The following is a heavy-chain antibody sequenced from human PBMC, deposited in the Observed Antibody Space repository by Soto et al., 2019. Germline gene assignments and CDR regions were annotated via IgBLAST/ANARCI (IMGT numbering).Heavy chain of an antibody. CDR1: GGSLSSYY. CDR3: VRGNSGWSPYRSRLFHFYYMDV. J-gene: IGHJ6*03. V-gene: IGHV4-59*08. D-gene: IGHD6-19*01. Sequence: PSETLSLTCTVSGGSLSSYYWTWIRQPPGKGLEWLGYISDSGNTNYNPSLKSRVAMSIDTSKRQLSLNLWSLTAADTAVYYCVRGNSGWSPYRSRLFHFYYMDVWAKGTTVTVSS. CDR2: ISDSGNT.